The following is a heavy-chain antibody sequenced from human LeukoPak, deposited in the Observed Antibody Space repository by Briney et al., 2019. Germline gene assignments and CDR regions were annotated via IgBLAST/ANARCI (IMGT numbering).Heavy chain of an antibody. CDR3: ARERREQLLPPYTRSVTYFDY. Sequence: PSETLSLTCAIYGGSFSDYHWSWIRQPPGKGLEWIGEINHSGSTNYNPSLMSRVTISVDTSKNQFSLKLSSVTAADTAVYYCARERREQLLPPYTRSVTYFDYWGQGALVTVSS. J-gene: IGHJ4*02. CDR2: INHSGST. CDR1: GGSFSDYH. V-gene: IGHV4-34*01. D-gene: IGHD2-2*01.